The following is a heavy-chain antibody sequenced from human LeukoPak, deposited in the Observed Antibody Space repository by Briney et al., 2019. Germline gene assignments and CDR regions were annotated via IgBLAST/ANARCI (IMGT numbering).Heavy chain of an antibody. Sequence: SQTLSLTCTVSGGSISSGNYYWSWIRHPAGKGLEGIGRIYATGSINYNPPLKSPVPKPVDTSKNQFSLKLSSVTAADTAVYLCARAVGSSESNWFDPWGQGTLATVSS. CDR1: GGSISSGNYY. CDR3: ARAVGSSESNWFDP. CDR2: IYATGSI. V-gene: IGHV4-61*02. J-gene: IGHJ5*02. D-gene: IGHD1-26*01.